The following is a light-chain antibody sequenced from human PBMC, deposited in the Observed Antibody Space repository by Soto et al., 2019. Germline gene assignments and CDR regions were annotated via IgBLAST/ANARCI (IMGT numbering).Light chain of an antibody. CDR2: AAS. V-gene: IGKV1-17*01. J-gene: IGKJ1*01. CDR1: QGIRND. Sequence: IQMTQSPSSLSASVGDRVTITCRASQGIRNDLGWYQQKPGKAPKLLIYAASSLQSGVPSRFSGSGSGTEFTLTISSLQPDDIATYYCQQCHRYLTFGQGTKVDI. CDR3: QQCHRYLT.